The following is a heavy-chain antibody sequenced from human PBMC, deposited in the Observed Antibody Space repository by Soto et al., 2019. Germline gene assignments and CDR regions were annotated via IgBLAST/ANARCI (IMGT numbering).Heavy chain of an antibody. CDR3: AREIVTAGGNNYFDP. CDR1: GGTVASSHW. D-gene: IGHD2-21*02. CDR2: VYHTGDT. V-gene: IGHV4-4*02. Sequence: QVQLQESGPRLVKPSGSLSLTCGVSGGTVASSHWWSWVRQSPGGGLEWIGNVYHTGDTNFNPSLQRRVTISVDKSNNQFSLRLNSPTAADTAVYFCAREIVTAGGNNYFDPWGPGTLVTVSS. J-gene: IGHJ5*02.